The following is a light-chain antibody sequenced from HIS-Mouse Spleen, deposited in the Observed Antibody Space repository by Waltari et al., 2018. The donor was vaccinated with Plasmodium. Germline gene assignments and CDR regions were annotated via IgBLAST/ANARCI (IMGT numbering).Light chain of an antibody. J-gene: IGLJ2*01. CDR2: DVS. V-gene: IGLV2-14*03. CDR1: SSDVGGYNY. CDR3: SSYTSSRGPVV. Sequence: QPASVSGSPGQSITISCTGTSSDVGGYNYVSWYQQHPGKAPKLMIYDVSNRPSGVSNRFSGSKSGNTASRTISGLQAEDEADYYCSSYTSSRGPVVFGGGTKLTVL.